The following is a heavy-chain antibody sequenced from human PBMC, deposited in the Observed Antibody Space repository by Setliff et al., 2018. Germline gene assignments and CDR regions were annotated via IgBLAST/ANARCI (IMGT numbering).Heavy chain of an antibody. Sequence: SETLSLTCGASGGTFSDYFWTWIRQSPGKGLEWIGEINHSGSSNYNPPLKSRVTISIDTSNNQFSLKVTSVTAADTGIYYCARGRNVAARLLDSWGQGARVTVSS. CDR2: INHSGSS. D-gene: IGHD6-6*01. J-gene: IGHJ4*02. CDR3: ARGRNVAARLLDS. V-gene: IGHV4-34*08. CDR1: GGTFSDYF.